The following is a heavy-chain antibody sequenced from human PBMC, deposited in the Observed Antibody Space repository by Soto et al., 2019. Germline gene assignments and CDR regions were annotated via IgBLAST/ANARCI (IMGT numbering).Heavy chain of an antibody. Sequence: QVQLVQSGPEVKKPGASVKVSCKTSGYTFISSDINWVRQAPGQGLEWVGLMNPNTGYTGSAGKFQDRVTMTRDVSINTAYLELSGLTSEDTAVYFCAKKHSGSSLAYWGQGSLVSVSS. V-gene: IGHV1-8*01. J-gene: IGHJ4*02. CDR2: MNPNTGYT. CDR3: AKKHSGSSLAY. CDR1: GYTFISSD. D-gene: IGHD6-6*01.